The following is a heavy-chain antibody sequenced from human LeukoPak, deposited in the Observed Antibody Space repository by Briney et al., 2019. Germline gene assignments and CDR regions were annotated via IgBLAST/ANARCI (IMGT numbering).Heavy chain of an antibody. J-gene: IGHJ2*01. Sequence: PGRSLRLSCAASGFTFSSYAMHWVRQAPGKGLEWVAVISYDGSNKYYADSVKGRFTISRDNSKNTLYLQMNSLRAEDTAVYYWARGGGGYYDILTGYYGRGHDLWGRGTLVTVSS. D-gene: IGHD3-9*01. V-gene: IGHV3-30-3*01. CDR2: ISYDGSNK. CDR1: GFTFSSYA. CDR3: ARGGGGYYDILTGYYGRGHDL.